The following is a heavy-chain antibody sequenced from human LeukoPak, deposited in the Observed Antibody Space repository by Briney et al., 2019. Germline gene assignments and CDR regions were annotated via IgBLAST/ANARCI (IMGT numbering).Heavy chain of an antibody. J-gene: IGHJ4*02. CDR1: GGFINSYY. Sequence: PSEALSLTCTVSGGFINSYYWSWIRQPPGKGLEWIGYIYYSGTTHYNPSLKSRVTISVDTSKNQFSLRLSSVTAADTAVYYCARSQNYYGSGDYWGQGTLVTVSS. CDR3: ARSQNYYGSGDY. V-gene: IGHV4-59*01. D-gene: IGHD3-10*01. CDR2: IYYSGTT.